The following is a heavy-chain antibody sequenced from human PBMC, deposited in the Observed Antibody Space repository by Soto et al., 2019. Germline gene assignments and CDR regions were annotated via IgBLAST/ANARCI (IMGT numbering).Heavy chain of an antibody. CDR2: IIPMFAAP. V-gene: IGHV1-69*01. CDR3: ARGAIAAVPAALPAYHDYTNYRWDP. J-gene: IGHJ5*02. D-gene: IGHD2-15*01. Sequence: QVQLAQSGAEMTKPGSSVKVSCRASGGSFSDFAFSWVRQAPGQGLEWMGGIIPMFAAPIYAQRLQDRVNSTADESTNAVYLALYSLTSEYTAIYCCARGAIAAVPAALPAYHDYTNYRWDPWGQGTLVTGSS. CDR1: GGSFSDFA.